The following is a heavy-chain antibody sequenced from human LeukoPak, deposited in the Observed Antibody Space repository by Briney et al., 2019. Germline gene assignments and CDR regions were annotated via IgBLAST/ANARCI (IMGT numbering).Heavy chain of an antibody. J-gene: IGHJ5*02. V-gene: IGHV1-2*02. D-gene: IGHD3-22*01. CDR1: GYTFTGYY. CDR3: ERDDHSPYYYDSSGRNWFDP. Sequence: ASVKVSCKASGYTFTGYYMHWVRQAPGQGLEWMGWINPNSGGTNYAQKFQGRVTMTRDTTISTAYMELSRLRSDDTAVYYCERDDHSPYYYDSSGRNWFDPWGQGTLVTVSS. CDR2: INPNSGGT.